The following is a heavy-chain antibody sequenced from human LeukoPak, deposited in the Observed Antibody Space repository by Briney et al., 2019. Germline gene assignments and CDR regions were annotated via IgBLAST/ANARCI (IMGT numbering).Heavy chain of an antibody. CDR3: ASILRFV. D-gene: IGHD3-3*01. Sequence: PSETLSLTCAAYGGSFSGYYWSWIRQTPGKGLEWIGDINHSGNTHYNPSLKSRVTMSVDTSKNQFSLKLTSVTAADTAVYYCASILRFVWGQGTMVTVSS. CDR2: INHSGNT. CDR1: GGSFSGYY. V-gene: IGHV4-34*01. J-gene: IGHJ3*01.